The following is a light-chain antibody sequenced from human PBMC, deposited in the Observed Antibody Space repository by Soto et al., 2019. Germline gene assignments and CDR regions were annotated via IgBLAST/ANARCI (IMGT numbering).Light chain of an antibody. CDR1: QSVSSSY. J-gene: IGKJ1*01. CDR3: QQDYSCT. V-gene: IGKV3D-7*01. CDR2: GAS. Sequence: EIVVTQSPATLSVSPGEIVTLSFRASQSVSSSYLTWYQQKPGKAPRLLIYGASTRATGIPARFSGSGSGTDFTLTISSLQPEDFAVYYCQQDYSCTFGQGTKVEIK.